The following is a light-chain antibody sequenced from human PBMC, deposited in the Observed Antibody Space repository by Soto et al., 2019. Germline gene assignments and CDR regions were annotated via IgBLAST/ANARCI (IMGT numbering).Light chain of an antibody. V-gene: IGKV3-11*01. Sequence: EIVLTQSPATLSWSRLDRAARSCMASQSVSTYLAWYQQKPGQAPRLLIYDASNRATGIPARFSGSGSGTDFTLTISSLEPEDFAVYHCQQRSNWPSITFGQGTRLEIK. CDR2: DAS. CDR1: QSVSTY. CDR3: QQRSNWPSIT. J-gene: IGKJ5*01.